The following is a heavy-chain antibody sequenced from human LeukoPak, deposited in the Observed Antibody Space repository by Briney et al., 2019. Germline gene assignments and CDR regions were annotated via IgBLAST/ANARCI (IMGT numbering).Heavy chain of an antibody. Sequence: SVKVSFKASGGTFSSYAISWVRQAPGQGLEWMGRIIPIFGTANYAQKFQGRVTITTDESTSTAYMELSSLRSEDTAVYYCARSYCSGGSCNADYWGQGTLVTVSS. CDR1: GGTFSSYA. CDR3: ARSYCSGGSCNADY. V-gene: IGHV1-69*05. D-gene: IGHD2-15*01. CDR2: IIPIFGTA. J-gene: IGHJ4*02.